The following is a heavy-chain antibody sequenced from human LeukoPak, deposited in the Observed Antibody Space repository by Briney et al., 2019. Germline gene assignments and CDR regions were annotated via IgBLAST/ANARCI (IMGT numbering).Heavy chain of an antibody. CDR1: GFTFSSCA. D-gene: IGHD6-19*01. V-gene: IGHV3-23*01. Sequence: PGGSLRLSCAASGFTFSSCAMNWVRQAPGKGLEWVSAIIGSSDNTYYADSVKGRFTISRDNSKNTLYLHMNSLRAEDTAVYYCATLNLFYSSGWYGYFDYWGQGTLVTVSS. J-gene: IGHJ4*02. CDR2: IIGSSDNT. CDR3: ATLNLFYSSGWYGYFDY.